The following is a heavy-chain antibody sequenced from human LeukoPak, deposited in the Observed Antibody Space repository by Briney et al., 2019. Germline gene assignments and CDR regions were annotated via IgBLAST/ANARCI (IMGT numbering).Heavy chain of an antibody. V-gene: IGHV4-59*08. CDR3: ARHFGSSYYYYYMDV. CDR2: IYYSGST. J-gene: IGHJ6*03. Sequence: PSETLSLTCTVSGGSISSYYWSWIRQPPGKGLEWIGYIYYSGSTNYNPSLKSRVTISVDTSKNQFSLKLSSVTAADTAVYYCARHFGSSYYYYYMDVWGKGTTVTVSS. CDR1: GGSISSYY. D-gene: IGHD6-6*01.